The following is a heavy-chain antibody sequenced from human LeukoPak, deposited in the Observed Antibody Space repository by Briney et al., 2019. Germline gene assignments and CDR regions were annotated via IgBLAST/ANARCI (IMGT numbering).Heavy chain of an antibody. CDR2: LSGSGGST. J-gene: IGHJ4*02. Sequence: GGSLRLSCAASGFTFSSYAMSWVRQAPGKGLEWVSALSGSGGSTYYADSVKGRFTISRDNSKNTLYLQMNSLRAEDTAVYYCARDSSGYYSDYFDYWGQGTLVTVSS. CDR1: GFTFSSYA. D-gene: IGHD3-22*01. CDR3: ARDSSGYYSDYFDY. V-gene: IGHV3-23*01.